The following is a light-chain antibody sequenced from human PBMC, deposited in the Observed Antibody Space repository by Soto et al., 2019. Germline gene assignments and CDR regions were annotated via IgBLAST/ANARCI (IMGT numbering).Light chain of an antibody. Sequence: EKVITQSPATLSVSPGERATLSCRASEYVKTRLAWYQQKSGQAPRLLIYEAFTRATGIPARFSGSASGTEFTLTISSLQSEDSAVYYCQQYDDWPLTFGGGTKVESK. J-gene: IGKJ4*01. CDR3: QQYDDWPLT. CDR1: EYVKTR. V-gene: IGKV3-15*01. CDR2: EAF.